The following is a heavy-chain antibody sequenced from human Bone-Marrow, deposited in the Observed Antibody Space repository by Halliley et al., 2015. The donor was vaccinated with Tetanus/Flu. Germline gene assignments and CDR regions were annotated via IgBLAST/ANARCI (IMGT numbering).Heavy chain of an antibody. CDR2: GSYI. Sequence: GSYIYYADSVKGRFTISRDNAKNSLSLQMNSLRADDTATYYCARGRHYYDPSGYFTPDAFDVWGQGALVNVSS. J-gene: IGHJ3*01. V-gene: IGHV3-21*01. CDR3: ARGRHYYDPSGYFTPDAFDV. D-gene: IGHD3-22*01.